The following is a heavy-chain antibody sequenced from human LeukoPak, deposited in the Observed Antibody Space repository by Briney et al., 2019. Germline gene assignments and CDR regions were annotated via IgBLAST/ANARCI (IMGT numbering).Heavy chain of an antibody. CDR2: IYYSGST. CDR3: ARVTRSGSYYYYYGMDV. V-gene: IGHV4-61*01. J-gene: IGHJ6*02. Sequence: PSETLSLTCTVSGGSVSSGSYYWSWIRQPPGKGLEWIGYIYYSGSTNYNPSLKSRVTISVDTSKNQFSLKLSSVTAADTAVYYCARVTRSGSYYYYYGMDVWGQGTTVTVSS. D-gene: IGHD1-26*01. CDR1: GGSVSSGSYY.